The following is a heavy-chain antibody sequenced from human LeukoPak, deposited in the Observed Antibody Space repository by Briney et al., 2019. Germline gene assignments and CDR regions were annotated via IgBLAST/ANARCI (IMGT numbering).Heavy chain of an antibody. CDR1: GVSFSGYY. V-gene: IGHV4-34*01. Sequence: SETLSLTCSVYGVSFSGYYWTWIRQPPGKGLEWIGEIDHSESANHSPSLKSRLTMSVDTSKSQFSLRLNSVTAADTATYYCARRYSSGFYYFDYWGQGALVTVSS. D-gene: IGHD6-19*01. CDR2: IDHSESA. J-gene: IGHJ4*02. CDR3: ARRYSSGFYYFDY.